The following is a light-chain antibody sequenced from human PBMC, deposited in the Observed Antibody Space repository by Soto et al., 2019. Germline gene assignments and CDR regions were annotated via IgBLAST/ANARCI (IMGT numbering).Light chain of an antibody. CDR1: ESIYSW. Sequence: IQMTQSPSTLSASVGDTVTITCRASESIYSWLAWYKQIPGKAPQLLIYKTSTLQGGVPSRFSGSGSGAEYTLTISSLQPDDFATYFCQEYNTNYRTFGQGTRV. CDR2: KTS. J-gene: IGKJ1*01. V-gene: IGKV1-5*03. CDR3: QEYNTNYRT.